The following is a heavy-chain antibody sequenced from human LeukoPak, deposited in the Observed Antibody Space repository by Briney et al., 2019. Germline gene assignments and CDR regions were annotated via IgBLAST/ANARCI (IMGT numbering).Heavy chain of an antibody. V-gene: IGHV4-34*01. CDR1: GGSFSGYY. CDR2: INHSGST. CDR3: ARGVTEMGVTIFAYYYYGMDV. Sequence: SSETLSLTCAVYGGSFSGYYWSWIRQPPGKGLEWVGEINHSGSTNYNPSLKSRVTISVDTSKNQFSLKLSSVTAADTAVYYCARGVTEMGVTIFAYYYYGMDVWGQGTTVTVSS. J-gene: IGHJ6*02. D-gene: IGHD3-3*01.